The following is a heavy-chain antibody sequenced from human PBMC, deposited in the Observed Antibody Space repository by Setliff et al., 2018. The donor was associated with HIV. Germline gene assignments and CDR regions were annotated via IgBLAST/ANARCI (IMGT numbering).Heavy chain of an antibody. CDR1: GGTFSSYA. Sequence: SVKVSCKASGGTFSSYAISWVRQAPGQGLEWMGGIIPISGTVNYAQKFLGRVTITTHESTSTAYMELSSLRSDDTAVYYCARDYYDSSGGSCYGGEYWFDPWGQGTLVTVSS. CDR2: IIPISGTV. J-gene: IGHJ5*02. D-gene: IGHD3-22*01. CDR3: ARDYYDSSGGSCYGGEYWFDP. V-gene: IGHV1-69*05.